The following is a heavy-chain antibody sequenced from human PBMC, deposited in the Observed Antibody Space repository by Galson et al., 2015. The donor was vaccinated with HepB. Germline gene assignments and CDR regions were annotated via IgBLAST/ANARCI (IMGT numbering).Heavy chain of an antibody. CDR3: ARGHAGWPHAFDI. CDR2: ISAYNGNT. Sequence: QSGAEVKKPGASVKVSCKASGYTFTSYGISWVRRAPGQGLEWMGWISAYNGNTNYAQKFQGRVTMTRNTSISTAYMELSSLRSEDTAVYYCARGHAGWPHAFDIWGQGTMVTVSS. CDR1: GYTFTSYG. D-gene: IGHD2-15*01. V-gene: IGHV1-18*01. J-gene: IGHJ3*02.